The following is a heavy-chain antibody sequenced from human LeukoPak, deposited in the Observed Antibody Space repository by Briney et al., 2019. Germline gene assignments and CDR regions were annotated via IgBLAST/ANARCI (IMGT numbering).Heavy chain of an antibody. CDR1: GGSISSGDYY. Sequence: SQTLSLTCTVSGGSISSGDYYWSWVRQPPGKGLEWIGSIYYSGSTYYNPSLKSRVTISVDTSKNQFSLKLSSVTAADTAVYYCARHTIVVVPAPKYAFDIWGQGTMVTVSS. V-gene: IGHV4-30-2*03. D-gene: IGHD2-2*01. CDR3: ARHTIVVVPAPKYAFDI. J-gene: IGHJ3*02. CDR2: IYYSGST.